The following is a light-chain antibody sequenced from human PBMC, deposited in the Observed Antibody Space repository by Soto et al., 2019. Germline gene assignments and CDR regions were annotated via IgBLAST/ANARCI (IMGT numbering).Light chain of an antibody. J-gene: IGKJ3*01. CDR1: RSVSTY. CDR3: QQYNNWPRT. Sequence: EIVVTQSPVTLSLSPGDRATLSCRASRSVSTYLAWYQQKPGQAPRLLIYDTSHRATGIPARFSGSGSGTDFTLTISSLEPEDFAVYYCQQYNNWPRTFGPGTKVDIK. V-gene: IGKV3-11*01. CDR2: DTS.